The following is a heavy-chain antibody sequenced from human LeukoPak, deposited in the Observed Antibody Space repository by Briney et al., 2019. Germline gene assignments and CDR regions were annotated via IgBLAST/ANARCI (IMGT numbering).Heavy chain of an antibody. CDR1: GFTFSSYE. CDR2: ILGLGGAGRT. CDR3: AHGTMYQLDY. Sequence: PGGSLRLSCAASGFTFSSYEMNWVRQAPGKGLEWVSGILGLGGAGRTYYADSVKGRFTISRDNSKNTLYLQMNSLRAEDTAVYYCAHGTMYQLDYWGQGTLVTVSS. J-gene: IGHJ4*02. V-gene: IGHV3-23*01. D-gene: IGHD2-2*01.